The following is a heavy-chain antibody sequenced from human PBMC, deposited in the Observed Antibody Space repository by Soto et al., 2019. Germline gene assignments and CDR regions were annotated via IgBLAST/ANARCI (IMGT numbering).Heavy chain of an antibody. J-gene: IGHJ6*02. CDR2: IYYSGST. CDR1: GGSISSSSYY. Sequence: NPSETLSLTCTVSGGSISSSSYYWGWIRQPPGKGLEWIGSIYYSGSTYYNPSLKSRVTISVDTSKNQFSLKLSSVTAADTAVYYCARPPGDRADILTGLVDYYYYGMDVWGQGTTVTVSS. V-gene: IGHV4-39*01. CDR3: ARPPGDRADILTGLVDYYYYGMDV. D-gene: IGHD3-9*01.